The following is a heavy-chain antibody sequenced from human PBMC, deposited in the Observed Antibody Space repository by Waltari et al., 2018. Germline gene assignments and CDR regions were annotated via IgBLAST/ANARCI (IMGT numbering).Heavy chain of an antibody. D-gene: IGHD6-6*01. Sequence: QVQLVQSGAEVKKPGSSVKVSCKASGGTFSSYAISWVRQAPGQGLEWMGKIIPILCIANYAQKFQGRVTITADKSTSTAYMELSSLRSEDTAVYYWARDFLEYSSSPYYYYGMDVWGQGTTVTVSS. CDR3: ARDFLEYSSSPYYYYGMDV. CDR2: IIPILCIA. V-gene: IGHV1-69*04. CDR1: GGTFSSYA. J-gene: IGHJ6*02.